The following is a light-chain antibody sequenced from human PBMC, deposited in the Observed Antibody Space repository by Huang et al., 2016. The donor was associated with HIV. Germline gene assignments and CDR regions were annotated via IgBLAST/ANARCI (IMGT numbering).Light chain of an antibody. Sequence: DIQMTQAPSSLSASVGGRVTLTCRASQGISNSLAWYQQKPGKAPKLLLYAASSLKSGGPSRISGSGSGTYYTLTISSLQPEDFATYYCQQYYSTPPITFGQGTRLEIK. V-gene: IGKV1-NL1*01. CDR2: AAS. J-gene: IGKJ5*01. CDR1: QGISNS. CDR3: QQYYSTPPIT.